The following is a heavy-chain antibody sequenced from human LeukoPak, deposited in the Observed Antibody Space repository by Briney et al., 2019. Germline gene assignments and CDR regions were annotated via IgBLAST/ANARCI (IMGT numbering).Heavy chain of an antibody. V-gene: IGHV1-69*13. CDR3: ARDLRYSSGWSASGMDV. CDR1: GGTFSSYA. J-gene: IGHJ6*03. D-gene: IGHD6-19*01. Sequence: ASVKVSCKASGGTFSSYAISWVRRAPGQGLEWMGGIIPIFGTANYAQKFQGRVTITADESTSTAYMELSSLRSDDTAVYYCARDLRYSSGWSASGMDVWGKGTTVTISS. CDR2: IIPIFGTA.